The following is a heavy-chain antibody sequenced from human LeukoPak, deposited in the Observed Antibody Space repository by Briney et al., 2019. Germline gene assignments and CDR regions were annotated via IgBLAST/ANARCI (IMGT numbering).Heavy chain of an antibody. CDR2: IHWNGDST. V-gene: IGHV3-20*04. Sequence: GGSLRLSCAASGFTFDDYGMSWVRQAPGKGLEWVSGIHWNGDSTGYADFVKGRFTISRDNAKNSLYLQMNSLRAEDTALYYCARVQRWGYSNYFDYWGQGTLVTVSS. CDR1: GFTFDDYG. D-gene: IGHD4-11*01. J-gene: IGHJ4*02. CDR3: ARVQRWGYSNYFDY.